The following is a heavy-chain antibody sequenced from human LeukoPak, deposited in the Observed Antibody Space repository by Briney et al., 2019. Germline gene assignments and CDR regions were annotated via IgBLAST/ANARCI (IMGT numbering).Heavy chain of an antibody. CDR1: GGSISSGGYS. V-gene: IGHV4-30-4*07. CDR3: ASHSGGYAY. J-gene: IGHJ4*02. Sequence: SQTLSLTCAVSGGSISSGGYSWSWIRQPPGKGLEWIGYIYYSDTYYNPSLKSRVTISADTSKNQFSLRLNSVTAADTAVYYCASHSGGYAYWGQGTLVTVSS. D-gene: IGHD5-12*01. CDR2: IYYSDT.